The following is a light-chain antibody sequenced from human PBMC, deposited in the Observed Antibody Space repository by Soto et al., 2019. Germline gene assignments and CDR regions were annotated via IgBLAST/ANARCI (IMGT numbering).Light chain of an antibody. CDR1: SGQSNYA. CDR3: QTWVTGIHV. CDR2: LNSDGSH. V-gene: IGLV4-69*01. Sequence: QPVLTQSPSASASLGASVKLTCTLSSGQSNYASDWNQQQPEQGPRFLMKLNSDGSHSKGDGIPDRFSGSSSGAERYLTISAVQSEDEADYYCQTWVTGIHVFGGGTKVTVL. J-gene: IGLJ2*01.